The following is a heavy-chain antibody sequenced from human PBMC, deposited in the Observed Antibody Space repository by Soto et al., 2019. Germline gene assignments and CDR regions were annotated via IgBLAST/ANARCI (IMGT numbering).Heavy chain of an antibody. V-gene: IGHV1-18*04. CDR3: ARDQDYYASSGYYVN. J-gene: IGHJ4*02. CDR2: ISAYNGNT. D-gene: IGHD3-22*01. Sequence: ASVKVSCKTSGYTFTSYGISWVRQAPGQGLEWMEWISAYNGNTNYAQKLQGRVTMTTDTSTSTAYLELRSLRSDDTAVYYCARDQDYYASSGYYVNWGQGTLVTVSS. CDR1: GYTFTSYG.